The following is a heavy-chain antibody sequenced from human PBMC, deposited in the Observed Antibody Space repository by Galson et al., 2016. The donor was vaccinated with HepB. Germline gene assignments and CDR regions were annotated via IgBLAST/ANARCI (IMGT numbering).Heavy chain of an antibody. CDR1: GFSLRTSGVG. V-gene: IGHV2-5*02. D-gene: IGHD2-8*01. CDR3: AQTKKGSFF. CDR2: LYWDDDD. J-gene: IGHJ6*02. Sequence: PALVKPPQTLTLTCTFSGFSLRTSGVGVGWIRQPPGKALEWLALLYWDDDDRYSPSLRHRLTITNHTSKNQVVLTMTSMDPVDTATYYCAQTKKGSFFWGQGTTVTVSS.